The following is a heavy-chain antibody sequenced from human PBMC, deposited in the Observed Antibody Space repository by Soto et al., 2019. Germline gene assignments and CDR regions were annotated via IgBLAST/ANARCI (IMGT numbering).Heavy chain of an antibody. CDR2: INPANGDT. CDR1: GYTFTAYA. CDR3: ARVTAGTEYYGMDV. Sequence: ASVKVSCKATGYTFTAYAMHWVRQAPGQRLEWMGWINPANGDTKYAQKFQGRVTITSDTSISTAYMELSSLRSDDTAVYYCARVTAGTEYYGMDVWGQGTTVTVSS. V-gene: IGHV1-3*01. D-gene: IGHD6-13*01. J-gene: IGHJ6*02.